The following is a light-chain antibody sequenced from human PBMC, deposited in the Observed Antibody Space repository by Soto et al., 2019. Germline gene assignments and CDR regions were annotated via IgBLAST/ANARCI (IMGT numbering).Light chain of an antibody. Sequence: EIVMTQSQGTLTTCPGARATLHRMASQGVSSSLAWYQQKPGQAPRXLIYDASNRATGIPARFSGSGSGTDFTLTISSLLSEDFAVYSCQQYNNWPLTLGGGTKVDIK. V-gene: IGKV3D-15*01. J-gene: IGKJ4*01. CDR2: DAS. CDR3: QQYNNWPLT. CDR1: QGVSSS.